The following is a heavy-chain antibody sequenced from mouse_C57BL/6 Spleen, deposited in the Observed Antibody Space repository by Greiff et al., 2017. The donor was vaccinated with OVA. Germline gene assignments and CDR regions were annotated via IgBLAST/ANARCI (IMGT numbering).Heavy chain of an antibody. CDR3: ARRGIMGYAMDY. V-gene: IGHV1-50*01. J-gene: IGHJ4*01. D-gene: IGHD1-1*02. CDR1: GYTFTSYW. CDR2: IDPSDSYT. Sequence: QVQLQQPGAELVKPGASVKLSCKASGYTFTSYWMQWVKQRPGQGLEWIGEIDPSDSYTNSNQKFKGKATLTVDTSSSTAYMQLSSLTSEDSAVYYCARRGIMGYAMDYWGQGTSVTVSS.